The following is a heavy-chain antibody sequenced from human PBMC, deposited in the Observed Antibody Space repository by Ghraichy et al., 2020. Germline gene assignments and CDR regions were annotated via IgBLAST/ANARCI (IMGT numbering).Heavy chain of an antibody. CDR3: ARADYDYVWGSYRTDVWAFDI. Sequence: ASVKVSCKASGYTFTSYGISWVRQAPGQGLEWMGWISAYNGNTNYAQKLQGRVTMTTDTSTSTAYMELRSLRSDDTAVYYCARADYDYVWGSYRTDVWAFDIWGQGTMVTVSS. CDR1: GYTFTSYG. V-gene: IGHV1-18*01. J-gene: IGHJ3*02. CDR2: ISAYNGNT. D-gene: IGHD3-16*02.